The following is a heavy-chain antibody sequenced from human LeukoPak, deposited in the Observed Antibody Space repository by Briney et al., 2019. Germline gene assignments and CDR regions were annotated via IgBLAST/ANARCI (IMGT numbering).Heavy chain of an antibody. V-gene: IGHV3-11*06. Sequence: GGSLRLSCAASGFTFSDYFMTWMRQAPGKGLEWVSYMSSSSSNTNDADSVKGRFTISRDNAKNSLSQQMNSLRAEDTAVYYCARGIHKTHCTRASCYVNWFDPWGQGTLVTGSS. CDR3: ARGIHKTHCTRASCYVNWFDP. CDR1: GFTFSDYF. CDR2: MSSSSSNT. J-gene: IGHJ5*02. D-gene: IGHD2-2*01.